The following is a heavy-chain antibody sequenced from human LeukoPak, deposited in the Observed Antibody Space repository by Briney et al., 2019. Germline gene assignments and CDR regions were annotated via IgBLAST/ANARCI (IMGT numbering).Heavy chain of an antibody. CDR3: ARGLSGYTSALDY. J-gene: IGHJ4*02. D-gene: IGHD6-25*01. CDR2: ISSSSSYI. CDR1: GFTFSSYS. Sequence: GGSLRLSCAASGFTFSSYSMNWVRQAPGKGLEWVSSISSSSSYIYYADSVKGRFTISRDNAKNTLYLQMNSLRAEDTALYFCARGLSGYTSALDYWGQGSLVTVSS. V-gene: IGHV3-21*01.